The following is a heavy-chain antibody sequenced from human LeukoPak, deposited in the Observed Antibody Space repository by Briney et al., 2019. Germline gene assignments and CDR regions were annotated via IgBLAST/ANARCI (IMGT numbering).Heavy chain of an antibody. Sequence: SETLSLTCTVSGGSISSYYWSWIRQPAGKGLEWIGRIYTSGSTNYNPSLKSRVTMSVDTSKNQFSLKLSSVTAADTAVYYCARTPINWNYEGHWFDPWGQGTLVTVSS. CDR1: GGSISSYY. J-gene: IGHJ5*02. CDR3: ARTPINWNYEGHWFDP. D-gene: IGHD1-7*01. CDR2: IYTSGST. V-gene: IGHV4-4*07.